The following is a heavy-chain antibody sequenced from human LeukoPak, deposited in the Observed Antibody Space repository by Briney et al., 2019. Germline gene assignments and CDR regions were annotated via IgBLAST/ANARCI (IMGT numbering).Heavy chain of an antibody. CDR1: GFTVSSNY. Sequence: GGSLRLSCAASGFTVSSNYMSWVRQAPGKGLEWVSIIYSGGSTFYADSVKGRFTISRDNSKNTLYLQMNSLRAEDTAVYYCARNAAMAADIWGQGTMVTVSS. V-gene: IGHV3-53*01. J-gene: IGHJ3*02. CDR2: IYSGGST. CDR3: ARNAAMAADI. D-gene: IGHD5-18*01.